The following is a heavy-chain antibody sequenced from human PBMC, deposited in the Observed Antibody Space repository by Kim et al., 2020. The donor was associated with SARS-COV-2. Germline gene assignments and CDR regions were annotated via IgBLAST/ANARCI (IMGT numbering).Heavy chain of an antibody. CDR1: GFTVSSNY. J-gene: IGHJ4*02. CDR2: IYSGGST. D-gene: IGHD6-13*01. Sequence: GGSQRLSCAASGFTVSSNYMSWVRQAPGKGLEWVSDIYSGGSTYYADSVNSRFTISRDNSKKTLYLQMNSLRAEDTAVYYCARGVPSSSWDVVDYWGQGTLVTVSS. CDR3: ARGVPSSSWDVVDY. V-gene: IGHV3-53*01.